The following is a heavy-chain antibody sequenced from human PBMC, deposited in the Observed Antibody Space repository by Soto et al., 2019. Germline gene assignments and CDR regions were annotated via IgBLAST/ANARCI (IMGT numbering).Heavy chain of an antibody. CDR2: ISGRGSPI. Sequence: HPGGSLRLSCAASGFTPFSYYSMNWVRQAPGKGLEWVSFISGRGSPIYYADSVRGRFTISRDNAKNSLSLEMNNLRVEDTAVYYCARVRGHSYGYVDYWGQGTLVTVSS. CDR3: ARVRGHSYGYVDY. CDR1: GFTPFSYYS. V-gene: IGHV3-48*04. J-gene: IGHJ4*02. D-gene: IGHD5-18*01.